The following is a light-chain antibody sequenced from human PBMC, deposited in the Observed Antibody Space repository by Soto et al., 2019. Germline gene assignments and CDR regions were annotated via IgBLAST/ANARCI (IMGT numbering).Light chain of an antibody. CDR2: DAP. Sequence: DIQMTQSRSTLPASVGDRVTITCRASQSISSWLAWYQQKPGKAPKILIYDAPSLESGVPSRFRGSGSGTEFTLTISSLQPDDFETYYCQQYNSYSRTFGQGTKVDI. J-gene: IGKJ1*01. CDR1: QSISSW. V-gene: IGKV1-5*01. CDR3: QQYNSYSRT.